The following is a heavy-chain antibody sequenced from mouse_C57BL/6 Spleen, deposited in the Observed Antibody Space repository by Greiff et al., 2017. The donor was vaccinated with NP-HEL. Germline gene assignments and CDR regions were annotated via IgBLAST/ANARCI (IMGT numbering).Heavy chain of an antibody. CDR3: ARTRRGYFDV. CDR1: GFTFSDYG. D-gene: IGHD2-12*01. J-gene: IGHJ1*03. V-gene: IGHV5-17*01. Sequence: EVQLVESGGGLVKPGGSLKLSCAASGFTFSDYGMHWVRQAPEKGLEWVAYISSGSSTIYYAATVKGRFTISRDNAKNTLFLQMTSLRSEDTAMYYCARTRRGYFDVWGTGTTVTVSS. CDR2: ISSGSSTI.